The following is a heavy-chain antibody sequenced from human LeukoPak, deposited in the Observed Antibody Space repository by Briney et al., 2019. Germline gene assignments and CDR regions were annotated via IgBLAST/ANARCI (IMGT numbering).Heavy chain of an antibody. V-gene: IGHV4-61*02. J-gene: IGHJ4*02. CDR2: IYTSGST. D-gene: IGHD5-18*01. CDR3: ARSDTAMVTGDY. CDR1: GGSISGGSYY. Sequence: PSETLSLTRTVSGGSISGGSYYCSWIRQPAGKGLEWIGRIYTSGSTNYNPSLKSRVTISVDTSKNQFSLKLSSVTAADTAVYYCARSDTAMVTGDYWGQGTLVTVSS.